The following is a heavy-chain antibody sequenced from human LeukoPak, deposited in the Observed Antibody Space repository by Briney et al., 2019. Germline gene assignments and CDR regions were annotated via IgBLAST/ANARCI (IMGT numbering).Heavy chain of an antibody. D-gene: IGHD2-8*01. CDR1: GFSFGDYA. CDR3: SSTPYPHRTSGIGFDY. V-gene: IGHV3-49*04. J-gene: IGHJ4*02. CDR2: IRTKVSGGTT. Sequence: PGGSLRLSCAASGFSFGDYAMSWVRQAPGKGLEWVAFIRTKVSGGTTEYAASVKGRFTISREESKSTAYLQMNSLKSEDTAVYYCSSTPYPHRTSGIGFDYWGQGTLVTVSS.